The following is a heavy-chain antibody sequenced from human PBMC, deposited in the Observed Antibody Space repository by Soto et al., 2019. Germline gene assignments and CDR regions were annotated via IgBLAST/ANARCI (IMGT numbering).Heavy chain of an antibody. CDR3: ARDYYYDGSGHLDY. Sequence: QVQLVEPGGGVVQPGRSLRLSCAVSAFTFSSFAMHWVRQAPGKGLEWVAIISYDGSNKYYADSVKGRFTISRDNSKNTLYLQMNSLRAEDTAVYYCARDYYYDGSGHLDYWGQGTLVTVSS. V-gene: IGHV3-30-3*01. CDR2: ISYDGSNK. D-gene: IGHD3-22*01. CDR1: AFTFSSFA. J-gene: IGHJ4*02.